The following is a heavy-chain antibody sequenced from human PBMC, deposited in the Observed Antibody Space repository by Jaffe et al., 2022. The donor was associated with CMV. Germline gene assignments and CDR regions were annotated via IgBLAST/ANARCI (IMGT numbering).Heavy chain of an antibody. CDR1: GYTFTSYD. J-gene: IGHJ6*02. Sequence: QVQLVQSGAEVKKPGASVKVSCKASGYTFTSYDINWVRQATGQGLEWMGWMNPNSGNTGYAQKFQGRVTMTRNTSISTAYMELSSLRSEDTAVYYCATMPEIVGATPYLFSKGMDVWGQGTTVTVSS. V-gene: IGHV1-8*01. D-gene: IGHD1-26*01. CDR2: MNPNSGNT. CDR3: ATMPEIVGATPYLFSKGMDV.